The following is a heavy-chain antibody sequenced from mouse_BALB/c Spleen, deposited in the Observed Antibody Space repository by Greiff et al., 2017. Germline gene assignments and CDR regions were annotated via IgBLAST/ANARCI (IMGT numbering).Heavy chain of an antibody. Sequence: EVQRVESGGGLVQPGGSLKLSCAASGFTFSSYTMSWVRQTPEKRLEWVAYISNGGGSTYYPDTVKGRFTISRDNAKNTLYLQMSSLKSEDTAMYYCARHAYYGNSYAMDYWGQGTSVTVSS. D-gene: IGHD2-1*01. CDR2: ISNGGGST. CDR1: GFTFSSYT. J-gene: IGHJ4*01. CDR3: ARHAYYGNSYAMDY. V-gene: IGHV5-12-2*01.